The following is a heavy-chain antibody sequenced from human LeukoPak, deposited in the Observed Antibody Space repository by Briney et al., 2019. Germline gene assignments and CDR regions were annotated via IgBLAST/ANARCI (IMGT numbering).Heavy chain of an antibody. J-gene: IGHJ3*02. D-gene: IGHD3-10*01. CDR1: GGSISSGSYY. CDR3: ARRNSGMSAFDI. Sequence: SETLSLTCTVSGGSISSGSYYWSWIRQPPGKGLEWIGSIYHSGSTYYNPSLKSRVTISVDTSKNQFSLKLSSVTAADTAVYYCARRNSGMSAFDIWGQGTMVTVSS. V-gene: IGHV4-39*07. CDR2: IYHSGST.